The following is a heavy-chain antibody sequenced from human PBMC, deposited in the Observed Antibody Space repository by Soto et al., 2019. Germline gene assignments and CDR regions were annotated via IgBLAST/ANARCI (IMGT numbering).Heavy chain of an antibody. CDR2: IYWDDDK. V-gene: IGHV2-5*02. CDR3: AHRLERRDKHGCDS. D-gene: IGHD1-1*01. Sequence: QLTLKESGPTLVKPTQTLTLTCTFSGFSLSTSGVGVGWIRQHPGKAMEWLALIYWDDDKRYSPSLKSRLTITNDTSQNQVVLTMTNIDPVDTATYYCAHRLERRDKHGCDSWGQGTLVTVSS. J-gene: IGHJ4*02. CDR1: GFSLSTSGVG.